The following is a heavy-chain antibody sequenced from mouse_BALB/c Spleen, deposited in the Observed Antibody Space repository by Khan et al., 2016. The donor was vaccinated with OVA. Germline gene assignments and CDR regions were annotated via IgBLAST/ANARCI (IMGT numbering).Heavy chain of an antibody. D-gene: IGHD1-2*01. CDR3: NSDYYGSVDY. Sequence: MQLEESGAELVRSGASVKLSCTASGFNIKDYYINWVRQRPEQGLEWIGWIDPESDDTEYAPKFQGKATMTADTSSNTAYLQLRSLTSEDTAVYYCNSDYYGSVDYWGQGTTLTVSS. CDR2: IDPESDDT. CDR1: GFNIKDYY. V-gene: IGHV14-4*02. J-gene: IGHJ2*01.